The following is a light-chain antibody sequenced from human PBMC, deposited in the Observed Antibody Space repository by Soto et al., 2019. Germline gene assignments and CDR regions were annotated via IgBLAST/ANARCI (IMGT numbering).Light chain of an antibody. V-gene: IGKV3-20*01. CDR1: QSVSSSY. CDR3: QQCGSSPS. Sequence: EIVLTQSPGTLSLSPGERATLSCRASQSVSSSYLAWYQQKPGQAPRLLIYDTSSMATGIPDRFSGSGSGTDFTLAISRLEPDDFAVYYCQQCGSSPSFGQGTKVELK. J-gene: IGKJ1*01. CDR2: DTS.